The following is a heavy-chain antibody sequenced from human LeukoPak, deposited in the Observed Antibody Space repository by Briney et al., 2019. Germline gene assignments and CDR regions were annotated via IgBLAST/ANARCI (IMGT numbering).Heavy chain of an antibody. CDR3: ARVTWNYVPFDY. J-gene: IGHJ4*02. Sequence: GGSLRLSCAASGFTFSSYWMHWVRQAPGKGLVWVSRINSDGSTTTYADSVKGRFTISRDNARNTLYLQMNSLGAEDTAVYCCARVTWNYVPFDYWGQGTLVTVSS. V-gene: IGHV3-74*01. D-gene: IGHD3-10*02. CDR2: INSDGSTT. CDR1: GFTFSSYW.